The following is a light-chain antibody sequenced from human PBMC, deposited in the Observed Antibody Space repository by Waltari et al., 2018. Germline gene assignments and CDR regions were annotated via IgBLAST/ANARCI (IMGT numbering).Light chain of an antibody. J-gene: IGLJ2*01. CDR3: CSYAGSPTFVI. CDR1: SRDVGSYNL. Sequence: QSALTQPASVSGSPGQSIPLSCTGTSRDVGSYNLVPWYQQRPGKAPRLMIYEVNKRPSGVSNRFSGSKSGNTASLTISGLQAEDEADYYCCSYAGSPTFVIFGGGSKLTVL. CDR2: EVN. V-gene: IGLV2-23*02.